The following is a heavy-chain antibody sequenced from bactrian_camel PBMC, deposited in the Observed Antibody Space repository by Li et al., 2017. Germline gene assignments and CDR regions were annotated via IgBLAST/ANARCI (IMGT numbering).Heavy chain of an antibody. V-gene: IGHV3S53*01. CDR1: TYTYRTNC. Sequence: HVQLVESGGGLVQPGGSLRLSCTASTYTYRTNCVGWFRQAPGQEREGVAGIYINVGTTTYADSVKGRFTLSHDLAKRTVTLQMNSLKPEDTAVYYCTSPGGSGYPILLYDHKYWGQGTQVTVS. J-gene: IGHJ4*01. D-gene: IGHD6*01. CDR3: TSPGGSGYPILLYDHKY. CDR2: IYINVGTT.